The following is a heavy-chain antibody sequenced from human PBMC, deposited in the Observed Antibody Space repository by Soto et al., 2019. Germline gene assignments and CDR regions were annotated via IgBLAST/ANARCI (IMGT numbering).Heavy chain of an antibody. CDR3: AKRLGAAKGNYYFDR. D-gene: IGHD1-26*01. Sequence: QVQLQESGPGLVKPSGTLSLTCAVSGGSMSSSIWWTWFRQPPGKGLEWIGEIYHSGSTTYDPSLKSRVTISVDKSKNQFSLRLRSVTAADTAVYYCAKRLGAAKGNYYFDRWGQGTLVIVSS. J-gene: IGHJ4*02. CDR1: GGSMSSSIW. CDR2: IYHSGST. V-gene: IGHV4-4*02.